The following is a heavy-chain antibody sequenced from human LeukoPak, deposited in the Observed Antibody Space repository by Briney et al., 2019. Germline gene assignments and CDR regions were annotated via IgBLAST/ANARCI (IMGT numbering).Heavy chain of an antibody. CDR3: ARGRSSYGYNFDY. Sequence: PSETLSLTCTVSGDSISSYYWSWIRQPPGKGLEWIGYIYYSGSTNYNPPLKSRVTISVDTSKNQFSLKLSSVTAADTAGYYCARGRSSYGYNFDYWGQGTLVTVSS. J-gene: IGHJ4*02. V-gene: IGHV4-59*01. D-gene: IGHD5-18*01. CDR1: GDSISSYY. CDR2: IYYSGST.